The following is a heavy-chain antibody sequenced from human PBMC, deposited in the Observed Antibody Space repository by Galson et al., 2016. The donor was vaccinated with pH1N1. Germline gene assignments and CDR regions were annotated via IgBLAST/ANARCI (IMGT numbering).Heavy chain of an antibody. D-gene: IGHD4-11*01. Sequence: SLRLSCAASGFTFRSYAMHWVRQAPGKGLEWVAVISYDRSNKYYAESVKGRFTIARDNSKNMLYVQMNSLRVEDTAVYYCARDPVDYPSYYYFYGLDVWGQGTTVAVSS. CDR3: ARDPVDYPSYYYFYGLDV. CDR2: ISYDRSNK. CDR1: GFTFRSYA. V-gene: IGHV3-30-3*01. J-gene: IGHJ6*02.